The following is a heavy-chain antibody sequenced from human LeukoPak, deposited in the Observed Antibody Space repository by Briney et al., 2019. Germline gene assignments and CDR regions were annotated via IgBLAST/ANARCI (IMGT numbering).Heavy chain of an antibody. V-gene: IGHV3-13*01. D-gene: IGHD6-6*01. CDR1: GFTFSSYD. CDR3: AREYSSSSEAPPKPRYNY. J-gene: IGHJ4*02. Sequence: PGGSLRLSCAASGFTFSSYDMHWVRQATGKGLEWVSAIGTAGDTYYPGSVKGRFTISRENAKNSLYLQMNSLRAGDTAVYYCAREYSSSSEAPPKPRYNYWGQGTLVTVSS. CDR2: IGTAGDT.